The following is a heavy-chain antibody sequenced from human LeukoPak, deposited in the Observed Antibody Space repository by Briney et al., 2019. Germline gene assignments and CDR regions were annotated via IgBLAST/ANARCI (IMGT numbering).Heavy chain of an antibody. CDR1: GYTFTGYY. J-gene: IGHJ4*02. V-gene: IGHV1-18*04. D-gene: IGHD5-18*01. CDR2: ISAYNGNT. CDR3: ARLKSPVSYVDY. Sequence: ASVKVSCKASGYTFTGYYMHWVRQAPGQGLEWMGWISAYNGNTNYAQKLQGRVTMTTDTSTSTAYMELRSLRSDDTAVYYCARLKSPVSYVDYWGQGTLVTVSS.